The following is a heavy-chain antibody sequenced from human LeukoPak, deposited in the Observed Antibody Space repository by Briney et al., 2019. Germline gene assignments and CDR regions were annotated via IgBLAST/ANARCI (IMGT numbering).Heavy chain of an antibody. Sequence: GGSLRLSCAASGFTFSSYAMSWVRQAPGKGLEWVSAISGSGGSTYYADSVKGRFTISRDNSKNTLYLQMNSLRAEDTAVYYCAKPRRDFWSGYSDYFDYWGQGTLVTVSP. D-gene: IGHD3-3*01. CDR3: AKPRRDFWSGYSDYFDY. J-gene: IGHJ4*02. CDR1: GFTFSSYA. CDR2: ISGSGGST. V-gene: IGHV3-23*01.